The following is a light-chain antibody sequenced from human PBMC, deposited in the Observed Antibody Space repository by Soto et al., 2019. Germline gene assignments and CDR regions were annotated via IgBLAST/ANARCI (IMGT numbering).Light chain of an antibody. CDR1: QSISSS. J-gene: IGKJ1*01. CDR3: QQRSTLPLT. V-gene: IGKV3-11*01. Sequence: EIVLTQSPATLSLSPGETATLSCKTSQSISSSLAWYQRKPGQAPRHLIYDASNRATGIPARFSGSVFGTDFTLTIISLEPEDFAVYYCQQRSTLPLTFGRGTKVEIK. CDR2: DAS.